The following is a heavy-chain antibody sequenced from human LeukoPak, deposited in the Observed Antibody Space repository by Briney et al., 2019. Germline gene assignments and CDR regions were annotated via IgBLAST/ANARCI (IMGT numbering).Heavy chain of an antibody. V-gene: IGHV1-2*02. J-gene: IGHJ4*02. Sequence: ASVRVSCKPSGYTFTGCYLHWVRQASGPGLEWTGRIDPDSGGTHYAQKLQVRVTVTRGTSITTVYMELSGLTSDDTAVYYCARVPGPYTASRFDYWGQGTLVTVSS. CDR2: IDPDSGGT. CDR3: ARVPGPYTASRFDY. D-gene: IGHD2-2*02. CDR1: GYTFTGCY.